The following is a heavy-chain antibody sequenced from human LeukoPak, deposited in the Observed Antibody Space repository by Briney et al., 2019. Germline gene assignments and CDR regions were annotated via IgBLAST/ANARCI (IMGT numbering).Heavy chain of an antibody. D-gene: IGHD6-13*01. J-gene: IGHJ5*02. CDR2: INHSGST. CDR1: GGSFSGYY. CDR3: ARDMVAAAVSST. Sequence: PSETLSLTCAVYGGSFSGYYWSWIRQPPGKGLEWIGEINHSGSTNYNPSLKSRVTISVDTSKNQFSLKLSSVTAADTAVYYCARDMVAAAVSSTWGQGTLVTVSS. V-gene: IGHV4-34*01.